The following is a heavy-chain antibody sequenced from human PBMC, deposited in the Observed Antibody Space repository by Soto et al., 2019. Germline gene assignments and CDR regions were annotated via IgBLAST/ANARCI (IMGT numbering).Heavy chain of an antibody. CDR2: IYYSGST. V-gene: IGHV4-31*03. D-gene: IGHD3-10*01. J-gene: IGHJ4*02. CDR3: ARGHGSGSYRKYYFDY. CDR1: GGSISSGGYY. Sequence: TLSLSCTVSGGSISSGGYYWSWIRQHPGKGLEWIGYIYYSGSTYYNPSLKSRVTISVDTSKNQFSLKLSSVTAADTAVYYCARGHGSGSYRKYYFDYWGQASLATVSS.